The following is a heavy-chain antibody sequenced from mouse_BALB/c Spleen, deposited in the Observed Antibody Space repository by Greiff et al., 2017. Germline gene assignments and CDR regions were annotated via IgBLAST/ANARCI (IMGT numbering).Heavy chain of an antibody. Sequence: EVQLQESGPGLVKPSQSLSLTCTVTGYSITSDYAWNWIRQFPGNKLEWMGYISYSGSTSYNPSLKSRISITRDTSKNQFFLQLNSVTTEDTATYYCARKYGNYYWYFDGWGAGTTVTVSS. V-gene: IGHV3-2*02. CDR1: GYSITSDYA. D-gene: IGHD2-10*02. CDR3: ARKYGNYYWYFDG. J-gene: IGHJ1*01. CDR2: ISYSGST.